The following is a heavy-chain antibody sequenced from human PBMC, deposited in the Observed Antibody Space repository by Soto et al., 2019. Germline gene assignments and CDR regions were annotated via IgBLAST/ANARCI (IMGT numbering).Heavy chain of an antibody. Sequence: SVKVSCKASGGTFSSYAISWVRQAPGQGLEWMGGIIPIFGTANYAQKFQGRVTITADKSTSTAYMELSSLRSEDTAVYYCARMGFSPNWFDPWGQGTLVTVSS. CDR2: IIPIFGTA. D-gene: IGHD3-3*01. CDR1: GGTFSSYA. V-gene: IGHV1-69*06. J-gene: IGHJ5*02. CDR3: ARMGFSPNWFDP.